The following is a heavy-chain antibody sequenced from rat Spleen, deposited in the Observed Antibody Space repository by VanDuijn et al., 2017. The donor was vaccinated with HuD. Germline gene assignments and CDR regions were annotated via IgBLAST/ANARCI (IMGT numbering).Heavy chain of an antibody. Sequence: EVQLVESDGGLVQPGRSLKLSCAASGFTFSDYYMAWVRQAPTKGLEWVASISYEGDSTYYGDSVKGRFTISRDNAKSTLYLQVNSLRSEDTASYYCARRYDFDYWGQGVMVTVSS. V-gene: IGHV5-22*01. CDR3: ARRYDFDY. CDR1: GFTFSDYY. J-gene: IGHJ2*01. D-gene: IGHD1-7*01. CDR2: ISYEGDST.